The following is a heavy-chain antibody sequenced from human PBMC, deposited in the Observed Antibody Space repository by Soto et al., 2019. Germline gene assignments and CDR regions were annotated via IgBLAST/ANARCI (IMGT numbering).Heavy chain of an antibody. CDR1: GGSISNFY. Sequence: PSETLSLTCTVSGGSISNFYWSWIRQPPGKGLVWVSRINSDGSSTSYADSVKGRFTISRDNAKNTLYLQMNSLRAEDTAVYYCASAPAEYCSGGSCYAPGYYYYYGMDVWGQGTTVTVSS. CDR2: INSDGSST. CDR3: ASAPAEYCSGGSCYAPGYYYYYGMDV. J-gene: IGHJ6*02. D-gene: IGHD2-15*01. V-gene: IGHV3-74*01.